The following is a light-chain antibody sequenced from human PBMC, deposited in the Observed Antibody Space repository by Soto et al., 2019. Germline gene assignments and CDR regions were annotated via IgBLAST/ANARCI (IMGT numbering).Light chain of an antibody. CDR2: SSS. Sequence: EIVLTQSPGTRSLPPGERATLSCRASQSVDSIYLAWYQQKFGQAPRLLIYSSSRRATGIPDRFCGSASGIGFTLTISRLEPGDSAVYYCQHYQRPPYTFGQGTTLEI. CDR3: QHYQRPPYT. J-gene: IGKJ2*01. V-gene: IGKV3-20*01. CDR1: QSVDSIY.